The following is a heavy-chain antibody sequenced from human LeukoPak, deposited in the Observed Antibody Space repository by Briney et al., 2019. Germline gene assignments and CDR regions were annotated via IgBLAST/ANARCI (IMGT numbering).Heavy chain of an antibody. J-gene: IGHJ6*03. Sequence: GGSLRLSCAASGFTFSSYAMSWVRQAPGKGLEGVSAISGSGGSTYYADSVKGRFTISRDNSKNTLYLQMNSLRAEDTAVYYCAKDLIALEWFLRHYYYYMDVWGKGTTVTVSS. V-gene: IGHV3-23*01. CDR3: AKDLIALEWFLRHYYYYMDV. CDR2: ISGSGGST. D-gene: IGHD3-3*01. CDR1: GFTFSSYA.